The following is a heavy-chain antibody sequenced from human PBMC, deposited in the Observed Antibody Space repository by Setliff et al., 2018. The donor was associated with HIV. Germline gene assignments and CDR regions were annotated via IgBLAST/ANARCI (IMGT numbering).Heavy chain of an antibody. CDR2: IYHSGST. CDR3: AREISRYSGYEGRMDYFDY. CDR1: GGSISSTNW. D-gene: IGHD5-12*01. V-gene: IGHV4-4*02. Sequence: SETLSLTCAVPGGSISSTNWWSWVRQPPGKGLEWIGEIYHSGSTNYNPSLKSRVTISVDKSKNQFSLKLSSVTAADTAVYYCAREISRYSGYEGRMDYFDYWGQGTLVTVSS. J-gene: IGHJ4*02.